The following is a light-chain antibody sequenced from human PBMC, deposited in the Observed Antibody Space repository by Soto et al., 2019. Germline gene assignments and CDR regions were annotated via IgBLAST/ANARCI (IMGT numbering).Light chain of an antibody. CDR3: QQDNSPPRT. CDR1: QSVSSY. CDR2: GAS. J-gene: IGKJ1*01. Sequence: EIVLTQSPGSLSLSPGERATLSCRASQSVSSYLAWYQQKPGQAPRLLIYGASSRASGIPDRFSGSGSGTDFTLTISRLEPEDFAVYYCQQDNSPPRTFGQGTKVEIK. V-gene: IGKV3-20*01.